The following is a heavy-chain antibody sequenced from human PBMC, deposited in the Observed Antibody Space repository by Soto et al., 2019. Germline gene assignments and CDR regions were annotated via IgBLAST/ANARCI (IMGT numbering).Heavy chain of an antibody. Sequence: AVISYDGSNKYYVDSVKGRFTISRDNAKNSLYLQMNSLRAEDTAVYYCARDRRGQYYYDSSGYYDLYGMDVWGQGTTVTVSS. V-gene: IGHV3-33*05. CDR2: ISYDGSNK. CDR3: ARDRRGQYYYDSSGYYDLYGMDV. D-gene: IGHD3-22*01. J-gene: IGHJ6*02.